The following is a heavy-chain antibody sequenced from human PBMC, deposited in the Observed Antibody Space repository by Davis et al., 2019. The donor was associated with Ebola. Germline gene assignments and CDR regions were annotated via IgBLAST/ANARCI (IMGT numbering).Heavy chain of an antibody. J-gene: IGHJ4*02. CDR2: INHSGST. CDR3: ARMKVLLWFGTLDY. Sequence: GSLRLSCAASGFTFSGYYWSWIRQPPGKGLEWIGEINHSGSTTYNPSLKSRVTISVDTSKNQFSLKLSSVTAADTAVYYCARMKVLLWFGTLDYWGQGTLVTVSS. D-gene: IGHD3-10*01. CDR1: GFTFSGYY. V-gene: IGHV4-34*01.